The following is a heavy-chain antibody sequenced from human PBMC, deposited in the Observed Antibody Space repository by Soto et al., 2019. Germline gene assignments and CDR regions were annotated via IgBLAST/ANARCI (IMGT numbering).Heavy chain of an antibody. J-gene: IGHJ4*02. V-gene: IGHV3-48*03. CDR1: GFTFSSYE. CDR3: ARDDWNDVTFDY. CDR2: ISSSGSTI. D-gene: IGHD1-1*01. Sequence: GGSLRLSCAASGFTFSSYEMNWVRQAPGKGLEWVSYISSSGSTIYYADSVKGRFTISRDNAKNSLYLQMNSLRAEDTAVYYCARDDWNDVTFDYWGQGTLVTV.